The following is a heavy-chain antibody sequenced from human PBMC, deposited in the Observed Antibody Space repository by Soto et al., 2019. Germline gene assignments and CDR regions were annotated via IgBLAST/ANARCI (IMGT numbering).Heavy chain of an antibody. CDR1: GFTFSSYW. Sequence: EVQLVESGGGLVQPGGSLRLSCAASGFTFSSYWMHWVRQAPGKGLVWVSRINSDGTSTSYADSVKGRFTISRDNAKNTLYLQMNSLRVEDTAVYYCTSVPPTDRSSRYWGQGTLVTVSS. CDR3: TSVPPTDRSSRY. D-gene: IGHD6-6*01. V-gene: IGHV3-74*01. J-gene: IGHJ4*02. CDR2: INSDGTST.